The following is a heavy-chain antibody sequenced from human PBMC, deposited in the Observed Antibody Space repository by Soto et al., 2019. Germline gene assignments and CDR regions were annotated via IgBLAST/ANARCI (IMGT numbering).Heavy chain of an antibody. J-gene: IGHJ5*02. CDR1: GFTFSSYS. V-gene: IGHV3-21*01. CDR2: ISSSSSYI. Sequence: EVQLVESGGGLVKPGGSLRLSCAASGFTFSSYSMNWVRQAPGKGLEWVSSISSSSSYIYYADSVKGRFTISRDNAKNSLYLQMNSLRAEDTAVYYCARDPTTVVTQKWSDPWGQGTLVTVSS. D-gene: IGHD1-26*01. CDR3: ARDPTTVVTQKWSDP.